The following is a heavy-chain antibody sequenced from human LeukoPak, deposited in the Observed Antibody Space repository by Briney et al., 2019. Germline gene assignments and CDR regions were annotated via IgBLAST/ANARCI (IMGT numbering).Heavy chain of an antibody. CDR1: EFTFSSYS. CDR2: ISSSSSTI. D-gene: IGHD2-21*02. V-gene: IGHV3-48*02. J-gene: IGHJ2*01. Sequence: PGGSLRLSCAPSEFTFSSYSMNWVRQAPGKGLEWVSYISSSSSTILYAASVRGRFTISRDNAKNSLYLQMNSLRDEDTAAYFCAKGGDSGRRYFDLWGRGTLVTVSS. CDR3: AKGGDSGRRYFDL.